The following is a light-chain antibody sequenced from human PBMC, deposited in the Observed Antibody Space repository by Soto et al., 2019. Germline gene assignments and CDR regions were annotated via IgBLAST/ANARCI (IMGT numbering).Light chain of an antibody. J-gene: IGKJ1*01. V-gene: IGKV1-8*01. Sequence: AIRMTQSPSSFSASTGDRVTITCRASQGISSYLAWYQQKPGKAPKLLIYAASTLQSGVPSRFSGSGSGTDFTLTISCLQSDDFATYYCQQYYSYHRTFGQGTKVEIK. CDR2: AAS. CDR1: QGISSY. CDR3: QQYYSYHRT.